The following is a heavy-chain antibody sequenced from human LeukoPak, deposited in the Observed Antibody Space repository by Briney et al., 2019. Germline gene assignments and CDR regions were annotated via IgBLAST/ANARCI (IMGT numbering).Heavy chain of an antibody. Sequence: PGGSLRLPCAASGFTFRNYAMNWVRRAPGKGLEWVSSISGGSTDIYYADSVKGRFTISRDNAKNSLYLQINSLRAEDTAIYYCARRGYYDSSGYDYWGQGTLVTVSS. CDR2: ISGGSTDI. J-gene: IGHJ4*02. CDR1: GFTFRNYA. CDR3: ARRGYYDSSGYDY. D-gene: IGHD3-22*01. V-gene: IGHV3-21*01.